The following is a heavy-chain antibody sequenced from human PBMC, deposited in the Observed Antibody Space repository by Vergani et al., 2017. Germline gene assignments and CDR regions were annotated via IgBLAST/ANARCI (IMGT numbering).Heavy chain of an antibody. Sequence: EVQLVQSGAEVKKPGESLKISCKRSGYSFTSYWIGWVRQMPGKGLEWMGIIYPGDSDTRYSPSFQGQVTSSADKSISTAYLQWSSLKASDTAMYYCARPLGGYDKSDAFDIWGQGTMVTVSS. CDR1: GYSFTSYW. D-gene: IGHD5-12*01. J-gene: IGHJ3*02. CDR3: ARPLGGYDKSDAFDI. CDR2: IYPGDSDT. V-gene: IGHV5-51*01.